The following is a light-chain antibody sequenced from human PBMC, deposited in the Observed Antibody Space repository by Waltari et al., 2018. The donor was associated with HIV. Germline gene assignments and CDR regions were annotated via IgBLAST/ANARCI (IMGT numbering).Light chain of an antibody. V-gene: IGLV1-40*01. J-gene: IGLJ3*02. CDR1: SPNIGAGYD. CDR2: GNT. CDR3: QSYDSRQSGFWV. Sequence: QSVLTQPPSVSGAPGQRVTISCTGSSPNIGAGYDVHWYQQLPGTAPKLLIYGNTTRPPGVSDRFSGSKSGTSASLAITGLQAEDEADYYCQSYDSRQSGFWVFGGGTTLTVL.